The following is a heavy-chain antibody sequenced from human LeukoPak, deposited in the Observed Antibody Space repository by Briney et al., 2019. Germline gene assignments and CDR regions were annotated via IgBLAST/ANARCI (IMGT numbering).Heavy chain of an antibody. J-gene: IGHJ4*02. V-gene: IGHV1-2*02. CDR1: GYTFTAYY. D-gene: IGHD3-10*01. CDR3: VRVYHGSGSLTFDY. CDR2: INPNSGGT. Sequence: ASVRVSCKASGYTFTAYYLHWVRQAPGQGLEWVGWINPNSGGTNHARNLQGRVTLTRDTSISAAYMELSRLGSDDTAVYYCVRVYHGSGSLTFDYWGQGTLVTVSS.